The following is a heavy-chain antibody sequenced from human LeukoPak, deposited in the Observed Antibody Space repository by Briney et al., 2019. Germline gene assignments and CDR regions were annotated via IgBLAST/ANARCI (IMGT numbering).Heavy chain of an antibody. CDR3: ANKVLNDILTGYSSDY. D-gene: IGHD3-9*01. Sequence: GASVKVSCKVSGYTLTELSMHWVRQAPGKGLEWMGGFDPEDGETIYAQKFQGRVTMTEDTSTDTAYMELSSLRSEDTAVYYCANKVLNDILTGYSSDYWGQGTLVTVSS. CDR2: FDPEDGET. J-gene: IGHJ4*02. V-gene: IGHV1-24*01. CDR1: GYTLTELS.